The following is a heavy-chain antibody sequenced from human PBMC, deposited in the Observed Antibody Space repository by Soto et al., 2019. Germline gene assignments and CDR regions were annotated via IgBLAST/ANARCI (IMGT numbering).Heavy chain of an antibody. D-gene: IGHD5-12*01. CDR2: VYYSGNT. J-gene: IGHJ4*02. Sequence: PSETLSLTCTVSGGSISSYYWSWIRQPPGKGLEWIGSVYYSGNTYYGPSLKSRVTLSVDTSKNQFSLKLSSVTAADTAVYYCARHPNSGWLEYWGQGMLVTVSS. CDR1: GGSISSYY. V-gene: IGHV4-59*05. CDR3: ARHPNSGWLEY.